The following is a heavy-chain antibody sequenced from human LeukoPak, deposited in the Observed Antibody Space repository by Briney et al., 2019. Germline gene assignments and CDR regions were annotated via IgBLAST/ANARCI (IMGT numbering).Heavy chain of an antibody. J-gene: IGHJ5*02. CDR3: ARTASRGYYNWFDP. CDR1: GGSISSSNW. D-gene: IGHD3-22*01. Sequence: SGTLSLTCAVSGGSISSSNWWSWVRQPPGKGLEWIAEIHHSGSANYNPSLKSRVIILGDKSKNQFSLKLSSVTAADTAVYYCARTASRGYYNWFDPWGQGTLVTVSS. CDR2: IHHSGSA. V-gene: IGHV4-4*02.